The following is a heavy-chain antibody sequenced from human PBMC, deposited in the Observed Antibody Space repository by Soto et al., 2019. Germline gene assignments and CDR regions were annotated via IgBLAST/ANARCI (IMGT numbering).Heavy chain of an antibody. D-gene: IGHD6-13*01. J-gene: IGHJ4*02. CDR3: ARGGAAAGAYYFDY. V-gene: IGHV1-69*02. Sequence: EASVKVSCKASGGTFSSYTISWVRQAPGQGLEWMGRIIPILGIANYAQKFQGRVTITADKSTSTAYMELSSLRSEDTAVYYCARGGAAAGAYYFDYWGQGTLVTVSS. CDR1: GGTFSSYT. CDR2: IIPILGIA.